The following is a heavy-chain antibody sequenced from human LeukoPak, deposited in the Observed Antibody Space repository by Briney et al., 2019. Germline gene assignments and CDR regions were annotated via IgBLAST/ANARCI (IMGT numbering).Heavy chain of an antibody. CDR1: GYTFTSYC. D-gene: IGHD4-17*01. J-gene: IGHJ4*02. CDR2: INPSGGST. V-gene: IGHV1-46*01. CDR3: ARGDYGDYRYYLDY. Sequence: ASVKVSCKAAGYTFTSYCMHWVRQARGQGLEWMGIINPSGGSTRYAQKFQGRVTMTRDTSTSTVYMELSSLTSEDTAVYYCARGDYGDYRYYLDYWVQGALVTVSS.